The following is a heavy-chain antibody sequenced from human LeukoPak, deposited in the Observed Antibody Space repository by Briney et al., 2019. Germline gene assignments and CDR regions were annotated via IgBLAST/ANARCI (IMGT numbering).Heavy chain of an antibody. J-gene: IGHJ4*02. CDR2: IWYDGSNK. V-gene: IGHV3-33*01. Sequence: GGSLRLSCAASGFTFSNYGMHWVRQAAGKGLEWVAVIWYDGSNKYYADSVKGRITISRDNSKNTLYLQMNSLRAEDTAVYYCAREAPETTVSSNVFDCWGQGTLVTVSS. D-gene: IGHD4-11*01. CDR1: GFTFSNYG. CDR3: AREAPETTVSSNVFDC.